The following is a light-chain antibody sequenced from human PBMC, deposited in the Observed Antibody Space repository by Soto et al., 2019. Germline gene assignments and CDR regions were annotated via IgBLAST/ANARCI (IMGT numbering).Light chain of an antibody. J-gene: IGLJ1*01. CDR3: SSYTSSSTLGGYV. Sequence: QSALTQPDSVSGSPGQSITISCTGTSSDVGGYNYVSWYQQHPGKAPKLMIYDVSNRPSGVSNRFSGSKSGNTASLTISGLQAEDEADYYCSSYTSSSTLGGYVFGTGTKLTVL. V-gene: IGLV2-14*01. CDR2: DVS. CDR1: SSDVGGYNY.